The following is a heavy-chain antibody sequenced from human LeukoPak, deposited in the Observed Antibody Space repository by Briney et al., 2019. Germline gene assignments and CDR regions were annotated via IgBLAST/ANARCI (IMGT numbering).Heavy chain of an antibody. CDR3: ARHGGETIVDTILHVLDL. J-gene: IGHJ3*01. V-gene: IGHV4-59*08. Sequence: SETLSLTCSVSGGSISSYSWSWLRQPPGKGLEWIGSMYDSGSTKYNPSLKSRVTISVDTSKNQFSLKLSSVTAADTAVYYCARHGGETIVDTILHVLDLWGQGTMVTVSA. D-gene: IGHD5-12*01. CDR1: GGSISSYS. CDR2: MYDSGST.